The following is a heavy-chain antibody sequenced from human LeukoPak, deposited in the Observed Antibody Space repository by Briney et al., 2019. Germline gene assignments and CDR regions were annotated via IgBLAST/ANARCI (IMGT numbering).Heavy chain of an antibody. Sequence: GGSLRLSCAASGFTFSSYWMSWVRQAPGKGLEWVANIKQDGSEKYYVDSVKGRFTISRDNAKNSLYLQMNSLRAEDTAVYYCARNTYNYDSSGYSAYDYWGQGTLVTVSS. D-gene: IGHD3-22*01. CDR2: IKQDGSEK. CDR1: GFTFSSYW. CDR3: ARNTYNYDSSGYSAYDY. J-gene: IGHJ4*02. V-gene: IGHV3-7*01.